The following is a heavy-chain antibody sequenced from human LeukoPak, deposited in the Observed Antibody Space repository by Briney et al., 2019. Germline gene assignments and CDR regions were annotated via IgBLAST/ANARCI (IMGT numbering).Heavy chain of an antibody. Sequence: GASVKLSFTTSGYTFTVYFIHWVRQAPGQGLEWMGWINPNSGVTSYAQKFQGRVTMTRDTSISTAYMELSRLRSDDTAVYYCAILAYAVVSHWGQGTLVTVSS. D-gene: IGHD4-23*01. CDR3: AILAYAVVSH. V-gene: IGHV1-2*02. CDR2: INPNSGVT. J-gene: IGHJ4*02. CDR1: GYTFTVYF.